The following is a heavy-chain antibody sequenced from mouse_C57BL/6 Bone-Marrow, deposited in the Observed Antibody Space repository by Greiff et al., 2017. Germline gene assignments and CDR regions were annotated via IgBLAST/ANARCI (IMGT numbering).Heavy chain of an antibody. CDR3: APIYYGAY. J-gene: IGHJ3*01. V-gene: IGHV1-81*01. Sequence: VQLQQSGAELARPGASVKLSCKASGYTFTSYGISWVKQGTGQGLEWIGEIYPRSGNTYYNEQFKGKATLTADKASSTAYMELRRLTSEYSAVYFCAPIYYGAYWGQGTLVTVSA. CDR2: IYPRSGNT. CDR1: GYTFTSYG. D-gene: IGHD2-1*01.